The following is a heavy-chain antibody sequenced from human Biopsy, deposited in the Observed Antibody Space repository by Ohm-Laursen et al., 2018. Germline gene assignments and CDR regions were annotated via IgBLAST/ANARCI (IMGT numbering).Heavy chain of an antibody. V-gene: IGHV3-11*06. CDR2: ISASSSYI. CDR1: GFTFCDYY. J-gene: IGHJ5*01. Sequence: SLRLSCTASGFTFCDYYMSWIRQAPGKGLEWVSSISASSSYIHYADSVKGRFTVSRDNTKNSLYLQMNSLRAADTAIYYCATELLPPGVGGPWLDSWGQGTPVTVSS. D-gene: IGHD3-10*01. CDR3: ATELLPPGVGGPWLDS.